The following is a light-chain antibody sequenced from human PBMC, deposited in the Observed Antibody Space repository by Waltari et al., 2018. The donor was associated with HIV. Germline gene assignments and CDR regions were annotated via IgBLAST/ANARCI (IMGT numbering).Light chain of an antibody. CDR3: SSYSTSGFLL. Sequence: QSALTQPASLSGSPGQSVTITCSGLTRDIASNIHVSWYQQHPGKVPELVIFWVTNRASEISDRFSGSRAGDTASLIISGLQSEDEAHYYCSSYSTSGFLLFGGGTKLTVL. V-gene: IGLV2-14*01. J-gene: IGLJ3*02. CDR1: TRDIASNIH. CDR2: WVT.